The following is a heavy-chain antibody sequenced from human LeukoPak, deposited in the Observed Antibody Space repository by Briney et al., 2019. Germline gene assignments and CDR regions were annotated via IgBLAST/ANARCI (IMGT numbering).Heavy chain of an antibody. CDR1: GGTFSSYT. CDR2: IIPILGIA. D-gene: IGHD3-22*01. Sequence: SVKVSCKASGGTFSSYTISRVRQAPGQGLEWMGRIIPILGIANYAQKFQGRVTITADKSTSTAYMELSGLRSEDTAVYYCARTGRVYYDSSGYFERAFDYWGQGTLVTVSS. V-gene: IGHV1-69*02. J-gene: IGHJ4*02. CDR3: ARTGRVYYDSSGYFERAFDY.